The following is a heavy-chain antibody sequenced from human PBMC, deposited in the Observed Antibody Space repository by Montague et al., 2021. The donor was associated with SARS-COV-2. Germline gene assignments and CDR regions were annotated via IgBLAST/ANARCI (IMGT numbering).Heavy chain of an antibody. CDR1: GFSLSTSGMC. V-gene: IGHV4-61*08. D-gene: IGHD2-8*02. CDR2: XYYSGST. Sequence: LVKPTQTLTLTCTFSGFSLSTSGMCVSWIRQPPGKGLEWIGYXYYSGSTNYNPSLKSRVTISVDTSKNQFSLKLSSVTAADTAVYYCAGVEGGGVIDYWGQGTLVTVSS. J-gene: IGHJ4*02. CDR3: AGVEGGGVIDY.